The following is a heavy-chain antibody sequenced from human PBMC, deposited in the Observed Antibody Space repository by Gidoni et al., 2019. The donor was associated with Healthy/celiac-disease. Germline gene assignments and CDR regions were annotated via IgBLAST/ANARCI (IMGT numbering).Heavy chain of an antibody. CDR1: GFTFSSYS. Sequence: EVQLVESGGGLVKPGGSLRLYCAASGFTFSSYSMNWVRQAPGKGLEWVSSISSSSSYIYYADSVKGRFTISRDNAKNSLYLQMNSLRAEDTAVYYCARDGKRYYPFWGQGTMVTVSS. CDR3: ARDGKRYYPF. D-gene: IGHD1-26*01. J-gene: IGHJ3*01. CDR2: ISSSSSYI. V-gene: IGHV3-21*01.